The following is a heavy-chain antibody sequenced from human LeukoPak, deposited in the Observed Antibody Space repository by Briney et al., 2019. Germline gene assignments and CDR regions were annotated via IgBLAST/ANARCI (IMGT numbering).Heavy chain of an antibody. CDR3: ARVWFDWLLPDY. D-gene: IGHD3-9*01. Sequence: SETLSLTCTVSGGSISSYYWSWIRQPPGKGLEWIGYIYYSGSTNYNPSLKSRVTISVDTSKNQFSLKLSSVTAADTAVYYCARVWFDWLLPDYWGQGTLVTVSS. CDR2: IYYSGST. V-gene: IGHV4-59*01. J-gene: IGHJ4*02. CDR1: GGSISSYY.